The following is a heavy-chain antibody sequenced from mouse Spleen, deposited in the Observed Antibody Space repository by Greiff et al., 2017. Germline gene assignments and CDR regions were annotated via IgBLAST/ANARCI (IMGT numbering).Heavy chain of an antibody. D-gene: IGHD2-4*01. CDR3: ASLPVHYDAWFAY. CDR1: GFTFSDYY. V-gene: IGHV5-12*02. J-gene: IGHJ3*01. Sequence: EVKVVESGGGLVKPGGSLKLSCETSGFTFSDYYMYWVRQTPEKRLEWVGYISHGGGSTYYPDTVKGRFTISRDNAKNTLYLQMSRLKSEDAAMYYCASLPVHYDAWFAYWGQGTLVTVSA. CDR2: ISHGGGST.